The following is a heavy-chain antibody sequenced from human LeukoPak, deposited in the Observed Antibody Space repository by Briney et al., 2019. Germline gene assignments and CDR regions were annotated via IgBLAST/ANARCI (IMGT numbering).Heavy chain of an antibody. V-gene: IGHV4-4*02. CDR1: GGSISSSNW. Sequence: SETLSLTCAVSGGSISSSNWWSWVRQPPGKGLEWIGEIYHSGSTNYNPSLKSRVTISVDTSKNQFSLKLSSVTAADTAVYYCARHMAVAGREIDYWGQGTLVTVSS. CDR2: IYHSGST. CDR3: ARHMAVAGREIDY. D-gene: IGHD6-19*01. J-gene: IGHJ4*02.